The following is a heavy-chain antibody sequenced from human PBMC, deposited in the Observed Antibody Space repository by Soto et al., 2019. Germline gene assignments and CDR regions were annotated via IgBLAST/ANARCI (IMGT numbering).Heavy chain of an antibody. Sequence: GGSLRLSCAASGFTFSSYAMSWVRQAPGKGLEWVSAISGSGGSTYYADSVKGRFTISRDNSKNTLYLQMNSLRAEDTAVYYCAKGSQYQLLFNRWYYFDYWGQGTLVTVSS. CDR1: GFTFSSYA. D-gene: IGHD2-2*01. CDR3: AKGSQYQLLFNRWYYFDY. CDR2: ISGSGGST. V-gene: IGHV3-23*01. J-gene: IGHJ4*02.